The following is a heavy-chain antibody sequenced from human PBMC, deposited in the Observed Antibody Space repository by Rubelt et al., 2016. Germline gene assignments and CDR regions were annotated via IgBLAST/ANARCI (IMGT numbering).Heavy chain of an antibody. J-gene: IGHJ4*02. V-gene: IGHV3-74*01. D-gene: IGHD1-26*01. CDR3: VGGDRRDY. CDR1: GFTLNNYW. Sequence: GFTLNNYWMHWVRQAPGKGLVWVSEIKYDGSATNYADSVKGRFTISRDSAMSTLYLQMNSLRVEDTALYYCVGGDRRDYWGQGTLVTVSS. CDR2: IKYDGSAT.